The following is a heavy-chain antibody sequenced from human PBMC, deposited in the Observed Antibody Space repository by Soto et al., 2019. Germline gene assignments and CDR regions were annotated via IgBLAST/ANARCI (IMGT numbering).Heavy chain of an antibody. CDR1: GYTFTGYY. CDR3: ARARSSSWYPPYDY. D-gene: IGHD6-13*01. J-gene: IGHJ4*02. CDR2: INPNSGGT. V-gene: IGHV1-2*04. Sequence: QVQLVQSGAEVKKPGASVKVSCKASGYTFTGYYMHWVRQAPGQVLEWMGWINPNSGGTNYAQKFQGWVTMTRDTSISTAYMELSRLRSDDTAVYYCARARSSSWYPPYDYWGQGTLVTVSS.